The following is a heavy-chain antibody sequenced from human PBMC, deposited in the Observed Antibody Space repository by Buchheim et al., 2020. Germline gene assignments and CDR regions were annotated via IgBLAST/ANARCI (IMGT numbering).Heavy chain of an antibody. Sequence: QLQESGPGLVKPSETLSLTCTVSGDSISSSSYFWGWIRQPPGKGLEWIGSIYYRGSTYYNPSLKSRVTIPVDTSKNQFSLRLSSLTAADTAVYYCARHSLYYYDSSGYYKDYFDYWGQGTL. CDR1: GDSISSSSYF. CDR3: ARHSLYYYDSSGYYKDYFDY. V-gene: IGHV4-39*01. CDR2: IYYRGST. J-gene: IGHJ4*02. D-gene: IGHD3-22*01.